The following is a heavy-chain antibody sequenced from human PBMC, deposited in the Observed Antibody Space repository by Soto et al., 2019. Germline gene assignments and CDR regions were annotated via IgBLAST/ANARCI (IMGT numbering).Heavy chain of an antibody. CDR2: IIPMFGTP. CDR1: GDTFNGQD. J-gene: IGHJ4*02. Sequence: VQDSCKSSGDTFNGQDMRWVIQAPGQGLEWMGGIIPMFGTPHYAEKFQDRVTITADESTGTAYLELSSLTSEDTAVYYCATSQGRDGYSFDYWGPGTLVTVSS. V-gene: IGHV1-69*13. D-gene: IGHD5-12*01. CDR3: ATSQGRDGYSFDY.